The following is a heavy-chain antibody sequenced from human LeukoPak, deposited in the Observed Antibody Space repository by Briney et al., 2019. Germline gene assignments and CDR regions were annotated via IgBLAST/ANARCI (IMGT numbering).Heavy chain of an antibody. CDR1: GYTFTSYD. Sequence: ASVKVSCKASGYTFTSYDINWVRQATGQGLEWMGWINPNSGGTNYAQKFQGRVTMTRDTSISTAYMELSRLRSDDTAVYYCARIQYQVWFGENDAFDIWGQGTMVTVSS. J-gene: IGHJ3*02. D-gene: IGHD3-10*01. CDR3: ARIQYQVWFGENDAFDI. CDR2: INPNSGGT. V-gene: IGHV1-2*02.